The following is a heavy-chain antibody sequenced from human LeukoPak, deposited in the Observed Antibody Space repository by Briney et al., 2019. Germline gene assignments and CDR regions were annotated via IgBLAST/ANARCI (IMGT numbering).Heavy chain of an antibody. CDR3: AKDPRDCSSTSCYTAAAGFDY. V-gene: IGHV3-30*02. CDR2: IRYGGTNK. D-gene: IGHD2-2*02. CDR1: GFTFSIHG. J-gene: IGHJ4*02. Sequence: GGSLRLSCAASGFTFSIHGMLWVRQPPGKGLEWVAFIRYGGTNKYHADSVKGRFTISRDNSRITLYLQMSSLRAEDTAVYYCAKDPRDCSSTSCYTAAAGFDYWGQGTLVTVSS.